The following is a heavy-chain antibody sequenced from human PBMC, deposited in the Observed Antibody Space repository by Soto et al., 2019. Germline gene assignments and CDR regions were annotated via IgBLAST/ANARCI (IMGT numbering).Heavy chain of an antibody. D-gene: IGHD3-10*01. J-gene: IGHJ6*03. Sequence: QVQLVESGGGVVQPGGSLRLSCAASGFTFSSFAMHWVRQAPGKGLEWVAVILYDGINKYYADSVKGRFTISRDNSKNTLYLQMSSLRTEDTAVYYCAKDRDYYYMDVWGKGTTVTVSS. V-gene: IGHV3-30*18. CDR3: AKDRDYYYMDV. CDR1: GFTFSSFA. CDR2: ILYDGINK.